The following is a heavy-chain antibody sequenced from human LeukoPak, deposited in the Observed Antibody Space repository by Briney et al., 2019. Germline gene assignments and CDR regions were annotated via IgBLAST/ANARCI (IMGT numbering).Heavy chain of an antibody. CDR3: AREYSSGWSDY. V-gene: IGHV4-59*01. J-gene: IGHJ4*02. CDR1: GGSISSYY. D-gene: IGHD6-19*01. CDR2: IYYSGST. Sequence: SEALSLTCTVSGGSISSYYWSWIRQPPGKGLEWIGYIYYSGSTNYNPSLKSRVTISVDTSKNQLSLKLSSVTAADTAVYYCAREYSSGWSDYWGQGTLVTVSP.